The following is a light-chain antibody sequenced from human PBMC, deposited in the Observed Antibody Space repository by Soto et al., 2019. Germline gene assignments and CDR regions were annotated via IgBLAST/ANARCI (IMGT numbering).Light chain of an antibody. CDR1: SSNIGSQF. V-gene: IGLV1-47*01. CDR2: RTN. J-gene: IGLJ3*02. Sequence: QSVLAQPPSASGTPGQRVTISCSGSSSNIGSQFVYWYHQVPGRAPKLLIYRTNQRPSGVPDRFAGSKYGATASLVISGLQSDDKGDYFCASWDDSLRWMFGGGTKLTVL. CDR3: ASWDDSLRWM.